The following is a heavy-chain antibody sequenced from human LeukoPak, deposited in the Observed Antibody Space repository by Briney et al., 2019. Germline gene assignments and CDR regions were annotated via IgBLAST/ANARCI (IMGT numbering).Heavy chain of an antibody. Sequence: SETLSLTCAVYGGSFSGYYWSWIRQPPGKGLEWIGEINHSGSTNYNPSLKSRVTISVDTSKNQFSLKLSSVTAADTAVYYCARVDCSSTSCYTLEFNPWGQGTLVTVSS. J-gene: IGHJ5*02. CDR1: GGSFSGYY. CDR3: ARVDCSSTSCYTLEFNP. D-gene: IGHD2-2*02. V-gene: IGHV4-34*01. CDR2: INHSGST.